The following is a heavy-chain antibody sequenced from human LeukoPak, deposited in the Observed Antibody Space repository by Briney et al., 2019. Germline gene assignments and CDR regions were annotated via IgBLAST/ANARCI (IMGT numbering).Heavy chain of an antibody. J-gene: IGHJ5*02. CDR3: ARSRITTGIHWFDP. D-gene: IGHD3-3*01. CDR2: INQGGSVK. Sequence: PGGSLRLSCAASGFTFRSYWMSWVRQAPGKGLEWVANINQGGSVKYYVDSVKGRFTISRDDAKNSLYVRMNSLRDEDTAVYYCARSRITTGIHWFDPWGQGTLVTVS. CDR1: GFTFRSYW. V-gene: IGHV3-7*01.